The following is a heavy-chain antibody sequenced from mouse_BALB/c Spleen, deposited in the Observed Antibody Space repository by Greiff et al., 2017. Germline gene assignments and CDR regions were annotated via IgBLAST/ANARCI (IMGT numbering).Heavy chain of an antibody. Sequence: VQLQQSGAELVKPGASVKLSCKASGYTFTSYYMYWVKQRPGQGLEWIGEINPSNGGTNFNEKFKSKATLTVDKSSSTAYMQLSSLTSEDSAVYYCTREGMYGNYVMDDWGQGTSVTVSS. V-gene: IGHV1S81*02. CDR3: TREGMYGNYVMDD. D-gene: IGHD2-10*02. CDR1: GYTFTSYY. J-gene: IGHJ4*01. CDR2: INPSNGGT.